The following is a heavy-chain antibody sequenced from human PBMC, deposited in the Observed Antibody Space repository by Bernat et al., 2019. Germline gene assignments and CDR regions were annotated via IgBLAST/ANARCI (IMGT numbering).Heavy chain of an antibody. J-gene: IGHJ6*02. CDR2: IWYDGSNK. CDR3: SRVKPLVQYYYYGMDV. Sequence: QVQLVESGGGVVQPGRSLRLSCAASGFTFSSYGMHWVRQAPGKGLEWVAVIWYDGSNKYYADSVKGRFTISRDNSKNTLYLQMNSLRAEDTAVYYCSRVKPLVQYYYYGMDVLGQGTTGHVS. V-gene: IGHV3-33*01. CDR1: GFTFSSYG.